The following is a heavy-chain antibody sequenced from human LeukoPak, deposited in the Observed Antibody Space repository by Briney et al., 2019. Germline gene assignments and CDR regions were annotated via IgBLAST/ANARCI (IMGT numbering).Heavy chain of an antibody. Sequence: ASVKVSCKVSGYTLTELSMHWVRQAPGKGLEWMGGFDPEDGETIYAQKFQGRVTMTEDTSTDTAYMERSSLRSEDTAVYYCATDRGGYSSSWELDYWGQGTLVTVSS. D-gene: IGHD6-13*01. CDR3: ATDRGGYSSSWELDY. V-gene: IGHV1-24*01. CDR1: GYTLTELS. J-gene: IGHJ4*02. CDR2: FDPEDGET.